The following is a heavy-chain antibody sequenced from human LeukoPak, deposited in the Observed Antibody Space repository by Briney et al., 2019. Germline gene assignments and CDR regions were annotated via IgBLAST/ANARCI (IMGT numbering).Heavy chain of an antibody. D-gene: IGHD3-10*01. CDR3: ARGSGYYGSGSYRGLVDY. J-gene: IGHJ4*02. CDR1: GYSFTSHY. CDR2: INPSGSST. Sequence: ASVKVSFKASGYSFTSHYMHWVRQAPGQGLEWMGLINPSGSSTLYAQKFQGRVTMTRDTSTSTVYMELSSLRSGDTAVYYCARGSGYYGSGSYRGLVDYWGQGTLVTVSS. V-gene: IGHV1-46*01.